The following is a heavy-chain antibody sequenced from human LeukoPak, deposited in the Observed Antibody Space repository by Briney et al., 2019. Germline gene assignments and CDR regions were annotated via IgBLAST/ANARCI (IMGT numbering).Heavy chain of an antibody. CDR2: IIPILGIA. J-gene: IGHJ4*02. V-gene: IGHV1-69*04. CDR1: GYTFTSYG. Sequence: ASVKVSCKASGYTFTSYGISWVRQAPGQGLEWMGRIIPILGIANYAQKFQGRVTITADKSTSTAYMELSSLRSEDTAVYYCARDDYYDKGDYWGQGTLVTVSS. D-gene: IGHD3-22*01. CDR3: ARDDYYDKGDY.